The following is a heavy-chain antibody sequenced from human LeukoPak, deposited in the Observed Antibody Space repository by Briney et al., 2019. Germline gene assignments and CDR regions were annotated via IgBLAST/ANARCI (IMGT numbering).Heavy chain of an antibody. V-gene: IGHV3-64*01. CDR2: ISTNGGGT. CDR3: ARYCSGVSCYSGYDY. D-gene: IGHD2-15*01. J-gene: IGHJ4*02. CDR1: GFTFSTYA. Sequence: GGSLRLSCAASGFTFSTYAMHWVRQTPGKGLEYVSAISTNGGGTYYANSVKGRFTISRDNSKNTLYLQMGSLRAGDMAVYYCARYCSGVSCYSGYDYWGQGTLGTVSS.